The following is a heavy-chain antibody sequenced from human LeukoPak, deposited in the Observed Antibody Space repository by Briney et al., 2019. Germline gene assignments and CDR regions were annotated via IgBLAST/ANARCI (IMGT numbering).Heavy chain of an antibody. CDR2: IASDGSST. CDR1: GFTFSRYW. J-gene: IGHJ4*02. Sequence: GLLRLSCAASGFTFSRYWMNWVRQAPGKGLVWVSRIASDGSSTTYADSVKGRFSISRDNAKNTLYLQMNSLRVEDTAVYYCARGRPHGNDYWGQGTLVTVSS. V-gene: IGHV3-74*01. D-gene: IGHD4-23*01. CDR3: ARGRPHGNDY.